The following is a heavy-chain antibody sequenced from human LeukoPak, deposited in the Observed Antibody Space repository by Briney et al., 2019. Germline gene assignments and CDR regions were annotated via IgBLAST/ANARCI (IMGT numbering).Heavy chain of an antibody. Sequence: SVKVPCKASGGTFSSYAISWVRQAPGQGLEWMGGIIPIFGTANYAQKFQGRVTITTDESTSTAYMELSSLRSEDTAVYYWARGENYYDSSGYYFDYWGQGTLVTVSS. D-gene: IGHD3-22*01. V-gene: IGHV1-69*05. J-gene: IGHJ4*02. CDR3: ARGENYYDSSGYYFDY. CDR2: IIPIFGTA. CDR1: GGTFSSYA.